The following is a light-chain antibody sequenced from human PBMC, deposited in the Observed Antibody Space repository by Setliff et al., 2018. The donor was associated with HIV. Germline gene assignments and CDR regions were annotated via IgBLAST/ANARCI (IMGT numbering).Light chain of an antibody. V-gene: IGLV2-23*02. CDR3: GSCTTTSPCA. CDR1: SSNVGKYGF. J-gene: IGLJ1*01. Sequence: QSALTQPASVSGSPGQSITISCTGNSSNVGKYGFVSWYRQDPGKAPELIIYEVTKRPSGVSKRFSGSKSGNAASLTISGLQAEDEADYYCGSCTTTSPCAFGTGTKVTVL. CDR2: EVT.